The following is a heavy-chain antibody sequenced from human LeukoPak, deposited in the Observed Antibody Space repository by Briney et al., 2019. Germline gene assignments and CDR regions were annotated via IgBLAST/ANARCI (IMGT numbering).Heavy chain of an antibody. J-gene: IGHJ4*02. CDR3: AKGGNYYDSSGYYSAPY. D-gene: IGHD3-22*01. CDR1: GYTFTSYG. V-gene: IGHV1-18*01. Sequence: ASVKVSCKASGYTFTSYGISWVRQAPGQGLEWMGWISAYNGNTNYAQKLQGRVTMTTDTSTSTAYMELRSLRSDDTAVYYCAKGGNYYDSSGYYSAPYWGQGTLVTVSS. CDR2: ISAYNGNT.